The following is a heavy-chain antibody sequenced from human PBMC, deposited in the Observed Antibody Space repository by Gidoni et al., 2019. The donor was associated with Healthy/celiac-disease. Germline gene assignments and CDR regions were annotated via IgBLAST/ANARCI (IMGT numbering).Heavy chain of an antibody. CDR3: ARGASRRTLQH. J-gene: IGHJ1*01. V-gene: IGHV4-34*01. Sequence: QVQLQQWGAGLLKPSETLSLTCAVYGGSFSGYYWSWIRQPPGKGLEWIGEINHSGSTNYNPSLKSRVTISVDTSKNQFSLKLSSVTAADTAVYYCARGASRRTLQHWGQGTLVTVSS. CDR1: GGSFSGYY. D-gene: IGHD6-13*01. CDR2: INHSGST.